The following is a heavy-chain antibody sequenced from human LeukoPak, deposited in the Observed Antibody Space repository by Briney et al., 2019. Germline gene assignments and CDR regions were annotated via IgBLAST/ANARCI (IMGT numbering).Heavy chain of an antibody. V-gene: IGHV3-21*01. Sequence: GGPLRLSCAASGFTFSSYSMNWVRQAPGKGLEWVSSISSGNIYYGDSLKGRFTISRDNAKNSLYLQMNSLRAEDTVVYYCARRVASANDAFDIWGQGTMVTVSS. CDR2: ISSGNI. CDR1: GFTFSSYS. D-gene: IGHD6-13*01. CDR3: ARRVASANDAFDI. J-gene: IGHJ3*02.